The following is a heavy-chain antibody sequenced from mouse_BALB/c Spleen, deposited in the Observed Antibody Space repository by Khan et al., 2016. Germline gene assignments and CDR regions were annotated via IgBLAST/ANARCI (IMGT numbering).Heavy chain of an antibody. D-gene: IGHD2-3*01. J-gene: IGHJ3*01. V-gene: IGHV10-1*02. CDR3: VMYAGYKFAY. CDR2: IRRKSTNDAT. Sequence: EVKLEESGGGLVQPKGSLKLSCAASGFTFNTYAMNWVRQAPGEGLEWVARIRRKSTNDATYSADSVKARFPISSDDSQSMLDLQMNNLKTEDTAMYDCVMYAGYKFAYWGPPPMVTVSA. CDR1: GFTFNTYA.